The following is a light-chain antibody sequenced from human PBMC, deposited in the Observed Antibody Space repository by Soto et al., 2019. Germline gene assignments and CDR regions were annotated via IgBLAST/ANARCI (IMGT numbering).Light chain of an antibody. V-gene: IGKV3-11*01. CDR3: QQRSNWPSLT. CDR1: QSVSSY. Sequence: EIVLTQSPATLSLSPGERATLSCRASQSVSSYLAWYQQKPGQAPRLLIYDASNRATSIPARFSGSGSGTDFTLTISSLEPEDFAVYYCQQRSNWPSLTFSGGTKVEIK. CDR2: DAS. J-gene: IGKJ4*01.